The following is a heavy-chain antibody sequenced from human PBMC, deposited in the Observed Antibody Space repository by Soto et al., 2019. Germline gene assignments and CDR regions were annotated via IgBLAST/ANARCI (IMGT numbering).Heavy chain of an antibody. D-gene: IGHD2-21*02. J-gene: IGHJ5*02. CDR3: AKFYGGNSAHTYTIDP. CDR2: ISSSGGST. CDR1: GFTFSSYA. Sequence: EVQLLESGGGLVQPGGCLRLSCAASGFTFSSYAMSWVRQAPGKGLEWVSTISSSGGSTHYADSVKGRFTISRDNSKNTLYLQMNSLRAEDTAVYYCAKFYGGNSAHTYTIDPWGQGTLVTVSS. V-gene: IGHV3-23*01.